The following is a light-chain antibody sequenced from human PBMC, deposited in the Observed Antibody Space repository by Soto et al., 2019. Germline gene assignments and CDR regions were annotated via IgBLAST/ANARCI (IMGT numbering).Light chain of an antibody. V-gene: IGLV3-1*01. Sequence: ELTQPPSVSVSPGQTASITCSGDKLGDKYACWYQQKPGQSPVLVIYQDSKRPSGTPERFSGSNSGNTATLTISGTQAMDEADYYCQAWDSSTAFYVFGTGTKVTVL. CDR2: QDS. CDR1: KLGDKY. CDR3: QAWDSSTAFYV. J-gene: IGLJ1*01.